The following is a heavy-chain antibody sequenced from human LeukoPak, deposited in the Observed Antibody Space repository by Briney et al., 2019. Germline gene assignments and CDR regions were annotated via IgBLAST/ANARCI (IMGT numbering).Heavy chain of an antibody. CDR3: ARGYLELLDY. V-gene: IGHV3-23*01. CDR2: ISGSDNTT. CDR1: GFTFSSYG. J-gene: IGHJ4*02. Sequence: GGSLRLSCAASGFTFSSYGMSWVRQAPGKGPEWVSAISGSDNTTSYADSVKGRFTISRDNAKNSLYLQMNSLRAEDTALYHCARGYLELLDYWGQGTLATVSS. D-gene: IGHD1-1*01.